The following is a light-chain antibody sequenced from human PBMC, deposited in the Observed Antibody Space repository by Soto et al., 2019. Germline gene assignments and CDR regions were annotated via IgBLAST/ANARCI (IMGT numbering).Light chain of an antibody. CDR1: SSDIGTYNL. CDR3: CSYASSTAYV. J-gene: IGLJ1*01. Sequence: QSALTQPASVSGSPGQSITISCTGTSSDIGTYNLVSWYQHHPGKAPKLLIYEGTKRPSGVSDRFSGSKSDNTASLTISGLRAEDEADYYCCSYASSTAYVFGTGTKLTVL. CDR2: EGT. V-gene: IGLV2-23*01.